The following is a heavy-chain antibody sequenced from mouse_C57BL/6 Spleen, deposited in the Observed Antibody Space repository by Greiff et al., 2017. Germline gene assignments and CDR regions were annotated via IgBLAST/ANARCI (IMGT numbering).Heavy chain of an antibody. CDR1: GYTFTSYW. V-gene: IGHV1-55*01. J-gene: IGHJ4*01. CDR2: IYPGSGST. D-gene: IGHD1-1*01. Sequence: VQLQQSGAELVKPGASVKMSCKASGYTFTSYWITWVKQRPGQGLEWIGDIYPGSGSTNYNEKFKSKATLTVDTSSSTAYMQLSSLTSEDSAVYYCASRYYYGSSLAMDYWGQGTSVTVSS. CDR3: ASRYYYGSSLAMDY.